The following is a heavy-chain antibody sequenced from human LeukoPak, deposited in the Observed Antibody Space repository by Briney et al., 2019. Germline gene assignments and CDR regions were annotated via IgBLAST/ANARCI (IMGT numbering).Heavy chain of an antibody. CDR2: MSYSEST. CDR3: TREKWELRASTYYEYGMDV. Sequence: SESLSLTCTVSSGSLSSYYWSWIRPPPGKGLEWIGYMSYSESTNYNPSLKSRVTISVDTSKTQFSVKLSSVTAADTAVYYGTREKWELRASTYYEYGMDVWGQGTPVTVSS. CDR1: SGSLSSYY. V-gene: IGHV4-59*12. J-gene: IGHJ6*02. D-gene: IGHD1-26*01.